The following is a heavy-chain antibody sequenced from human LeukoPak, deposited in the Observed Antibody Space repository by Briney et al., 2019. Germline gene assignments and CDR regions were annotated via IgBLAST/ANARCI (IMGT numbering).Heavy chain of an antibody. Sequence: GGSLRLSCAASGFTFDDYGMSWVRQAPGKGLEWVSGIDRNGDSTGYADSVEGRFTISRDNAKSSLYLQMNSLRAEDTAVYYCARSTGWYPDYWGRGTLVTVSS. CDR1: GFTFDDYG. D-gene: IGHD6-19*01. CDR3: ARSTGWYPDY. V-gene: IGHV3-20*04. CDR2: IDRNGDST. J-gene: IGHJ4*02.